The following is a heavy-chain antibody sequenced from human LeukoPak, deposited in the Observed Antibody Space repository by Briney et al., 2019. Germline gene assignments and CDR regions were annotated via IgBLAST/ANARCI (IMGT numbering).Heavy chain of an antibody. J-gene: IGHJ4*02. CDR1: GYTFTSYD. V-gene: IGHV1-8*01. D-gene: IGHD5-12*01. Sequence: GASVKVSCKASGYTFTSYDINWVRQATGQGLEWMGWMNPNSGNTGYAQKFQGRVTMTRNTSISTAYMELSSLRSEDTAVYYCARPATRGYSGYGGSGYWGQGTLVTVSS. CDR3: ARPATRGYSGYGGSGY. CDR2: MNPNSGNT.